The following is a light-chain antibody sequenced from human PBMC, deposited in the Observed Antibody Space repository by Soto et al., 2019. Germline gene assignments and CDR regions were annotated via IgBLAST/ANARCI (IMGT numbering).Light chain of an antibody. V-gene: IGLV2-14*01. J-gene: IGLJ2*01. Sequence: QSALTQPASVSGSPGQSITFSCTGTSNDIGGYNYVSWYQQHPGKAPKLMIFDVSNRPSGVSYRISGSKSGNSASLTISGLQAEDEAEYYCSSYTSSSTLLFGGGTKLTVL. CDR2: DVS. CDR3: SSYTSSSTLL. CDR1: SNDIGGYNY.